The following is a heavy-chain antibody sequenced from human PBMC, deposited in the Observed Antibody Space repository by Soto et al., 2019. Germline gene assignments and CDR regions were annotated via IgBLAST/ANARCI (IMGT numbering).Heavy chain of an antibody. CDR2: IDPADSDD. CDR3: ARLGFPGAIYFDS. CDR1: GYVFTKHW. Sequence: GESLKISCKASGYVFTKHWIAWVRQMPGKGLEWIGIIDPADSDDRYSPSFQGQVTISADRSTNTAYLQWRSLRASDTAMYYCARLGFPGAIYFDSWGLGTLVTVSS. J-gene: IGHJ4*02. V-gene: IGHV5-51*01.